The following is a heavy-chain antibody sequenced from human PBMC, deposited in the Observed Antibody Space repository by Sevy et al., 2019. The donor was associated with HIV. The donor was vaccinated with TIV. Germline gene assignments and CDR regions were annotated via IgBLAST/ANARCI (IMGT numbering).Heavy chain of an antibody. CDR1: GFTFSTYW. J-gene: IGHJ4*02. CDR3: ARVGIFEGSESHFRFIDY. D-gene: IGHD3-10*01. CDR2: INQDGSKK. V-gene: IGHV3-7*01. Sequence: GGSLRLSCAASGFTFSTYWMTWVRQAPGKGLEWVANINQDGSKKNYMESMKGRFTISRDNAKNSLYVQMNSLKAEDTAVYYCARVGIFEGSESHFRFIDYWGQGILVTVSS.